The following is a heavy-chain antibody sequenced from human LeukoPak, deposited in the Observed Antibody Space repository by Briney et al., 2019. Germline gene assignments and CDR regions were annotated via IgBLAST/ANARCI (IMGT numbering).Heavy chain of an antibody. CDR1: AFTFSSCC. J-gene: IGHJ4*02. Sequence: GGSLRLSCAASAFTFSSCCMNWVRQAPGKGLEWVSSITSSSSYIYYADSVKGRFTISRDKAKNSLYLQMNSLRAEDTAVYYCARDLEGSGSFYRRSYDYWGQGTLVTVSS. D-gene: IGHD3-10*01. CDR3: ARDLEGSGSFYRRSYDY. V-gene: IGHV3-21*01. CDR2: ITSSSSYI.